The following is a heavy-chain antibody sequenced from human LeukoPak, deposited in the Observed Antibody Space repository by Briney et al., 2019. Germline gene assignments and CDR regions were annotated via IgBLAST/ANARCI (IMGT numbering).Heavy chain of an antibody. D-gene: IGHD6-19*01. V-gene: IGHV3-23*01. CDR2: ISGSGGST. CDR1: GFTFSSYA. J-gene: IGHJ3*02. Sequence: PGGSLRLSCAASGFTFSSYAMSWVRQAPGKGLEWVSAISGSGGSTYYADSVKGRFTISRDNSKNTLYLQMNSLRAEDTAVYYCARSYSSGWYGYAFDIWGQGTMVTVSS. CDR3: ARSYSSGWYGYAFDI.